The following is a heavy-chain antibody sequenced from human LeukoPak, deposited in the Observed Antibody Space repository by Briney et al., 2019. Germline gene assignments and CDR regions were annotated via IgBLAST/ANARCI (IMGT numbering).Heavy chain of an antibody. Sequence: PSETLSLTCTVSGYSISRGYYWGWIRQPPGKGLEWIGSLDHSGSTYYNPSLKSRLTISVDTSKNQFSLKLSSVTAADTAVYYCARLKYSGYDCHFDYWGQGTLVTVSS. J-gene: IGHJ4*02. CDR3: ARLKYSGYDCHFDY. CDR2: LDHSGST. D-gene: IGHD5-12*01. CDR1: GYSISRGYY. V-gene: IGHV4-38-2*02.